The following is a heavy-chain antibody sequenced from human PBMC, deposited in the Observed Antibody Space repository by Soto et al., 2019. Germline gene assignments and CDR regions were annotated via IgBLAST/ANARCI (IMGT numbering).Heavy chain of an antibody. D-gene: IGHD3-3*01. Sequence: QVQLVQSGAEVKKPGSSVKVSCKASGGTFSNYAMSWVRQAPGQGLEWMGGIIPIFDTANYAQKFQGRVTITADESTSTAYMELSSLRSEDTAVYYCARGMVRFLDSLGVDVWGQGTTVTVSS. V-gene: IGHV1-69*12. CDR1: GGTFSNYA. CDR2: IIPIFDTA. J-gene: IGHJ6*02. CDR3: ARGMVRFLDSLGVDV.